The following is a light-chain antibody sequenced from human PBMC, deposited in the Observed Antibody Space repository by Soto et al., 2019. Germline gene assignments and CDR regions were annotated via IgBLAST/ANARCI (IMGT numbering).Light chain of an antibody. CDR3: LQDFIYPRT. CDR2: AAS. Sequence: AIQMTQSPSSLSASVGDRVTITCRASQDIRTDLDWYQQGPGKAPKVLIYAASNLESGVPSRFSGSGSGTHFTLTISSLQPEDFATYYCLQDFIYPRTFGQGTKVEIK. V-gene: IGKV1-6*01. CDR1: QDIRTD. J-gene: IGKJ1*01.